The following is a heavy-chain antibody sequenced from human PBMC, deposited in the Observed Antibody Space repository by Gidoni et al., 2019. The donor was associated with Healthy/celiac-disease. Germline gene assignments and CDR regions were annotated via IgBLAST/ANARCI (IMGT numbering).Heavy chain of an antibody. CDR1: GFTCSSYS. CDR3: ARKAAAGNYYYYMDV. Sequence: EVQLVESGGGLVKPGGSLRLSCAASGFTCSSYSMNWVRQAPGKGLEWVSSISSSSSSIYYADSVKGRFTISRDNAKNSLYLQMNSLRAEDTAVYYCARKAAAGNYYYYMDVWGKGTTVTVSS. J-gene: IGHJ6*03. D-gene: IGHD6-13*01. V-gene: IGHV3-21*01. CDR2: ISSSSSSI.